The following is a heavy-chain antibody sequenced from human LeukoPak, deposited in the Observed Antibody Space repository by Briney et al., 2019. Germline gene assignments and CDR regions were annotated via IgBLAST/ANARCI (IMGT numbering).Heavy chain of an antibody. CDR2: IYYSGST. CDR1: GGSISSYY. D-gene: IGHD1-7*01. J-gene: IGHJ6*02. Sequence: PSETLSPTCTVSGGSISSYYWSWLRQPPGKGLEWIGYIYYSGSTNYNPSLKSRVTISVDTSKNQFSLKLSSVTAADTAVYYCARARAGTSKTYYYYYGMDVWGQGTTVTVSS. CDR3: ARARAGTSKTYYYYYGMDV. V-gene: IGHV4-59*01.